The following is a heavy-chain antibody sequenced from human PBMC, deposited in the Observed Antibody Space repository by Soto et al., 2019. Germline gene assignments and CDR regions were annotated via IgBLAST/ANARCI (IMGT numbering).Heavy chain of an antibody. J-gene: IGHJ5*02. V-gene: IGHV4-59*08. Sequence: SETLSLTCSVSGYSIRSDYWSWIRQPPGKGLEWIGHIYYSGSTNYNSSLKSRVTISVDTSKNQFSLKLSSVTAADTAVYYCARLTISLVRGVPNWFDPWGHGTLVTVS. CDR3: ARLTISLVRGVPNWFDP. D-gene: IGHD3-10*01. CDR1: GYSIRSDY. CDR2: IYYSGST.